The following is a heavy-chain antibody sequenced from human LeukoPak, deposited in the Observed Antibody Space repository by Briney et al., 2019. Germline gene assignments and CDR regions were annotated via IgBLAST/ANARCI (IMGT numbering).Heavy chain of an antibody. D-gene: IGHD3-22*01. J-gene: IGHJ4*02. Sequence: GGSLRLSCAASGFTFSTYDMNWVRQAPGKGLEWVSHISTTGTTVYCADAVKGRFTISRDNAKNSLYLQMNSLRAEDTAVYYCARGPMYYYDSSGYYFDYWGQGTLVTVSS. CDR1: GFTFSTYD. CDR3: ARGPMYYYDSSGYYFDY. V-gene: IGHV3-48*03. CDR2: ISTTGTTV.